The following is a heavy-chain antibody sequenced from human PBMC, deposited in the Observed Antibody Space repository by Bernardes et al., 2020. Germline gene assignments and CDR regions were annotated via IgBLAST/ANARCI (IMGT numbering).Heavy chain of an antibody. V-gene: IGHV4-39*01. CDR3: ARQEITSVGVVIFNY. CDR2: IYYSGST. Sequence: SETLSLTCTVSGGSISSITYYWGWIRQPPGQELDWVVSIYYSGSTYYNPSLKSRVTISVDTTKNQFSLKLSSVTAADTAVYYCARQEITSVGVVIFNYWGQGTRVTGTS. CDR1: GGSISSITYY. J-gene: IGHJ4*02. D-gene: IGHD3-3*01.